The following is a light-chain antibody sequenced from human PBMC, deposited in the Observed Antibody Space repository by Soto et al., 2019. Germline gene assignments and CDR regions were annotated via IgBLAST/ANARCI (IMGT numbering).Light chain of an antibody. J-gene: IGKJ5*01. Sequence: EIVLTQSPGTLSLSPGERSTLSCMASQSVSSSYLAWYQQKPGQAPRLLIYDASTRATGIPARFSGSGSGTEFTLTISSLQSEDFAVYYCQQYNNWPPITFGQGTRLEI. V-gene: IGKV3D-15*01. CDR3: QQYNNWPPIT. CDR1: QSVSSSY. CDR2: DAS.